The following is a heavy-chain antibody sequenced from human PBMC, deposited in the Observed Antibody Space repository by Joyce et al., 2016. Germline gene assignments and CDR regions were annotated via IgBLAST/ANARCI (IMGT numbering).Heavy chain of an antibody. J-gene: IGHJ6*03. CDR2: IRRSSNTI. V-gene: IGHV3-48*01. CDR1: GFTFNTYS. Sequence: EVQLVESGGGLVQPGGSLRLSCAASGFTFNTYSMNWVRQAPGKGRDGVSYIRRSSNTIYYVDSVKGRFTISRDNAKNSRYLQMNSLRAEDTAVYFCARATSYYFYYYMDVWGKGTTVTVSS. CDR3: ARATSYYFYYYMDV.